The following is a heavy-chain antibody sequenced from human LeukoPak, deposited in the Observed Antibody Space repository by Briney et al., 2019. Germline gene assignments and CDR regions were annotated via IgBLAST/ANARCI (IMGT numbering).Heavy chain of an antibody. CDR1: GVSISTYY. Sequence: SETLSLTCTVSGVSISTYYWSWIRQPPGKGLEWIGYIYYSGSTNYNPSLKSRVTISVDTSKNQFSLKLSSVTAADTAVYYCARHRATGVPGADAFDIWGQGTMVTVSS. CDR3: ARHRATGVPGADAFDI. J-gene: IGHJ3*02. CDR2: IYYSGST. V-gene: IGHV4-59*08. D-gene: IGHD7-27*01.